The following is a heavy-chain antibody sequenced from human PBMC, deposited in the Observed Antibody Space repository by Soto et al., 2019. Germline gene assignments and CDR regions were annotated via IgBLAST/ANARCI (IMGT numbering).Heavy chain of an antibody. Sequence: ASVKVSCKASGYTFTSYDINWVRQATGQGLEWMGWMNPNSGNTGYAQKFQGRVTMTRNTSISTAYMELSSLRSEDTAVYYCARGLKLRTLGYYYYYMDVWGKGTTVTVSS. CDR3: ARGLKLRTLGYYYYYMDV. V-gene: IGHV1-8*01. CDR1: GYTFTSYD. D-gene: IGHD1-7*01. CDR2: MNPNSGNT. J-gene: IGHJ6*03.